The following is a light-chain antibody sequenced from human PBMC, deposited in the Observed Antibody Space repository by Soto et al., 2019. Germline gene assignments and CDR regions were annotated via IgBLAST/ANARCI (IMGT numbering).Light chain of an antibody. CDR3: AAWDDSLNGPV. CDR1: TSNIGSNT. V-gene: IGLV1-44*01. Sequence: QSVLTQPPPASGTPGQGAPISFSGSTSNIGSNTVNWYQQLPGTAPKLLIYSNNQRPSGVPDRFSGSKSGTSASLAISGLQSEDEADYYCAAWDDSLNGPVFGGGTKLTVL. CDR2: SNN. J-gene: IGLJ2*01.